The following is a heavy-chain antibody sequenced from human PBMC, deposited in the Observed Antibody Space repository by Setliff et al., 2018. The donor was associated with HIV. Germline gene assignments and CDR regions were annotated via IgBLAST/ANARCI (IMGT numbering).Heavy chain of an antibody. CDR1: GGTVSSYA. CDR2: IIPIFGPA. V-gene: IGHV1-69*13. CDR3: ARGFXXXXSXXFDP. J-gene: IGHJ5*02. Sequence: SVKVSCKASGGTVSSYAINWVRQAPGQGXEWMGGIIPIFGPANYAQKFQDRVMITXXXXTSPAYMELSSLKSEAPAVYYCARGFXXXXSXXFDPSX.